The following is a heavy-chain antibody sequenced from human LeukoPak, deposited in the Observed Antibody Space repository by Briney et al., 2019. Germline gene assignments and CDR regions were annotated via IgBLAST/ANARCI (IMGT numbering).Heavy chain of an antibody. D-gene: IGHD2-15*01. CDR1: GGSIRSSYYY. J-gene: IGHJ6*02. CDR3: ARGRWRRAYCSGGSYYFMLSYYYYYGMDV. CDR2: INHSGST. V-gene: IGHV4-39*07. Sequence: PSETLSLTCTVSGGSIRSSYYYWGWIRQPPGKGLEWIGEINHSGSTNYNPSLKSRVTISVDTSKNQFSLKLSSVTAADTAVYYCARGRWRRAYCSGGSYYFMLSYYYYYGMDVWGQGTTVTVSS.